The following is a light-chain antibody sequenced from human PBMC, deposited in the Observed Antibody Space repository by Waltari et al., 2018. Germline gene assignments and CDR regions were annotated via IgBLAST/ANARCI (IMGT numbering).Light chain of an antibody. V-gene: IGKV2-30*02. CDR1: QSLVHRDGKTY. CDR3: MQATQWPLT. CDR2: KVF. J-gene: IGKJ1*01. Sequence: DVVMTKSPLSLPVTLGTQATISCRSGQSLVHRDGKTYLNWFQQRPGQSPRRLIYKVFNRDSGVPDRFSGSGSGTDFTLTISRVEAEDVGTYYCMQATQWPLTFGQGTKVEIK.